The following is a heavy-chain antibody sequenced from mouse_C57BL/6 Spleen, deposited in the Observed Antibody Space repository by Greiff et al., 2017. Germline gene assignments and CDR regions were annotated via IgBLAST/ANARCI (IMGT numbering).Heavy chain of an antibody. Sequence: VQLKQSGAELVRPGASVKLSCTASGFNIKDDYMHWVKQRPEQGLEWIGWIDPENGDTEYASKFQGKATITADTSSNTAYLQLSSLTSEDTAVYYCTRGNYDGPFDYWGQGTTLTVSS. D-gene: IGHD2-1*01. CDR2: IDPENGDT. J-gene: IGHJ2*01. V-gene: IGHV14-4*01. CDR3: TRGNYDGPFDY. CDR1: GFNIKDDY.